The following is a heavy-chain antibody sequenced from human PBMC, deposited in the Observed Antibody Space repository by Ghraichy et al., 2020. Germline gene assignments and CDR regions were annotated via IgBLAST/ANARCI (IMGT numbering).Heavy chain of an antibody. CDR1: GDSVSSNSAA. Sequence: SETLSLTCAISGDSVSSNSAAWNWIRQSPSRGLEWLGRTYYRSKWYNDYAVSVKSRITINPDTSKNQFSLQLNSVTPEDTAVYYCARDFAEAGRYDILTGYTGYYYYYGMDVWGQGTTVTVSS. CDR2: TYYRSKWYN. CDR3: ARDFAEAGRYDILTGYTGYYYYYGMDV. V-gene: IGHV6-1*01. J-gene: IGHJ6*02. D-gene: IGHD3-9*01.